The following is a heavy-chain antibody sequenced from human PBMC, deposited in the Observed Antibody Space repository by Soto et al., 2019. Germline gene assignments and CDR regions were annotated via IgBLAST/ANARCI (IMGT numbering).Heavy chain of an antibody. CDR2: SGRVGDT. CDR1: GFTFSTND. CDR3: ARPGYNHGGPFDY. V-gene: IGHV3-13*01. Sequence: EVQLVESGGGLVQPGGSLRLSCAAAGFTFSTNDMHWVRQGPGKGLEWVSGSGRVGDTYYAGSVKGRFIVSRDNAKNSLYLQMNSLRDEDTAVYYCARPGYNHGGPFDYWGQGTLVTVSS. J-gene: IGHJ4*02. D-gene: IGHD6-25*01.